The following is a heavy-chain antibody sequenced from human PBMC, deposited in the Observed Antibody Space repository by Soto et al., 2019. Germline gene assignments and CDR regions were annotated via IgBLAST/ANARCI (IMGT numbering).Heavy chain of an antibody. Sequence: HPGGSLRLSCSASGFIFDSYGIHWVRQAPGKGLEWVAVISYDGSSQNYADSVKGRFTISRDSSKNMVYLQMNSLRAEDTAVYYCAKDDYRSGSYYDYWGHGTLVTVSS. J-gene: IGHJ4*01. V-gene: IGHV3-30*18. D-gene: IGHD3-10*01. CDR3: AKDDYRSGSYYDY. CDR2: ISYDGSSQ. CDR1: GFIFDSYG.